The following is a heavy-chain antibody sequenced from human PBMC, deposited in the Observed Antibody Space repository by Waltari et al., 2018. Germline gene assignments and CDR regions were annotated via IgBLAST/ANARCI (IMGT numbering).Heavy chain of an antibody. Sequence: QVQLVESGGGVVQTGRSLRLSCAAPGFTFRNRIIHWGRQAPGKGLGWVAAMSYAGISKYYADSVKGRFTLAGDDSKNTVYLQINSLRAEDTAVYYCAREXXTXGXAGYFDYWGQGTLVTVSS. CDR2: MSYAGISK. J-gene: IGHJ4*02. CDR3: AREXXTXGXAGYFDY. V-gene: IGHV3-30*01. CDR1: GFTFRNRI.